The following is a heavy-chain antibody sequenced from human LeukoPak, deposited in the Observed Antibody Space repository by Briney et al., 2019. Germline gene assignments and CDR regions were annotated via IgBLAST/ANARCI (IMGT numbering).Heavy chain of an antibody. CDR2: TSYDGSNK. V-gene: IGHV3-30-3*01. CDR1: GFTFSSYA. Sequence: GGSLRLSCAASGFTFSSYAMYWVRQAPGKGLEWVAVTSYDGSNKYYADSVKGRFTISRDNSKHTLYLQMNSLRAEDTAVYYCARDGDKAQGLSFFYGLDVWGQGTTVIASS. J-gene: IGHJ6*02. CDR3: ARDGDKAQGLSFFYGLDV. D-gene: IGHD7-27*01.